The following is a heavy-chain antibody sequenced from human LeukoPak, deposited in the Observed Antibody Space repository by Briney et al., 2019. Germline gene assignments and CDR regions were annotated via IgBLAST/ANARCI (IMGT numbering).Heavy chain of an antibody. CDR3: TTRWGIAVAGTFYYYMDV. CDR1: GFTFSSYS. Sequence: GGSLRLSCAASGFTFSSYSMNWVRQAPGKGLEWVGRIKSKTDGGTTDYAAPVKGRFTISRDDSKNTLYLQMNSLKTEDTAVYYCTTRWGIAVAGTFYYYMDVWGKGTTVTISS. D-gene: IGHD6-19*01. V-gene: IGHV3-15*01. CDR2: IKSKTDGGTT. J-gene: IGHJ6*03.